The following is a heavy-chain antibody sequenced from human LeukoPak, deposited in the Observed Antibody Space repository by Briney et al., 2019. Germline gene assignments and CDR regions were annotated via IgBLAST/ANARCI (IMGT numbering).Heavy chain of an antibody. V-gene: IGHV4-34*01. CDR3: ARGGRGSGYYFGWFDP. Sequence: SETLSLTCAVYGGSFSGYYWSWLRQPPGKGLEWIGEINHSGSTNYNPSLKSRVTISVYTSKNQFSLKLSSVTAADTAVYYCARGGRGSGYYFGWFDPWGQGTLVTVSS. CDR2: INHSGST. D-gene: IGHD3-22*01. J-gene: IGHJ5*02. CDR1: GGSFSGYY.